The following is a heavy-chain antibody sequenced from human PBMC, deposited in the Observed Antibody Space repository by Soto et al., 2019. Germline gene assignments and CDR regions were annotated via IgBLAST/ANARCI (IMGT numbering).Heavy chain of an antibody. Sequence: QVQLQESGPGLVKPSETLSPTCTVSGGSISSYYWSWIRQPPGKGLEWIGYIYYSGSTNYNPSLKSRVTISVDTSKNQFSLKLSSVTAADTAVYYCARHKGAMVNFDYWGQGTLVTVSS. CDR1: GGSISSYY. CDR2: IYYSGST. V-gene: IGHV4-59*08. D-gene: IGHD5-18*01. CDR3: ARHKGAMVNFDY. J-gene: IGHJ4*02.